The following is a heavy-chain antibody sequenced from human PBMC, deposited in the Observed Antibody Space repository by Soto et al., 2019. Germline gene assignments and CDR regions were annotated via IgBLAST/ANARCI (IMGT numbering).Heavy chain of an antibody. J-gene: IGHJ5*02. CDR3: ARDIQDGYNFSGWFDP. CDR2: IIPIFGRA. V-gene: IGHV1-69*01. D-gene: IGHD5-12*01. Sequence: QVQLVQSGAEVKKPGSSVKVSCKASGGTFSSYAISWVRQAPGQGLEWMGGIIPIFGRANYAQKFKGSFTIPADEYTSTAYMELSSLRSEDTAVYYCARDIQDGYNFSGWFDPWGQGTLVTVSS. CDR1: GGTFSSYA.